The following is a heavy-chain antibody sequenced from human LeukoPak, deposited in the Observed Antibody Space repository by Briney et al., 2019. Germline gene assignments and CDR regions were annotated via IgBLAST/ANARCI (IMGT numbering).Heavy chain of an antibody. CDR2: IRTFSGNT. CDR3: AREWLSSGDSHYSH. J-gene: IGHJ4*02. Sequence: ASVKVSCKTSGYTFISYDINWVRQAPGQGLEWMGWIRTFSGNTKFPQKFQDRVTMTADASTSTAYMELRSLRSDDTAIYYCAREWLSSGDSHYSHWGQGTLVTVSS. CDR1: GYTFISYD. D-gene: IGHD2-15*01. V-gene: IGHV1-18*01.